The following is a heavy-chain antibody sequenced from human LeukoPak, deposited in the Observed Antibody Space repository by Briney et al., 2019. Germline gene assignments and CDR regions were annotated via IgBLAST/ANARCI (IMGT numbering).Heavy chain of an antibody. CDR3: ARIRYSGSYQYFDY. J-gene: IGHJ4*02. V-gene: IGHV3-48*03. CDR2: ISSSGSTI. D-gene: IGHD1-26*01. CDR1: GLNFNDND. Sequence: GGSLRLSCAASGLNFNDNDMNWVRQAPGKGLEWVSYISSSGSTIDYADSVKGRFTISRDNAKNSLSLQMNSLRAEDTAVYYCARIRYSGSYQYFDYWGQGTLVTVSS.